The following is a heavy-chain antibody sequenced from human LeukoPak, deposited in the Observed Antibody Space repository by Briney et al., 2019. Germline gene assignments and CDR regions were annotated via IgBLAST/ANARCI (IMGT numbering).Heavy chain of an antibody. CDR2: IYYGGST. CDR3: ARHAVSGWYFLDY. J-gene: IGHJ4*02. D-gene: IGHD6-19*01. CDR1: GGSISSYY. Sequence: PSETLSLTCTVSGGSISSYYWSWIRQPPGKGLEWIGYIYYGGSTNYNPPLKSRVTISVDTSKNQFSLKLSSVTAADTAVYYCARHAVSGWYFLDYWGQGTLVTVSS. V-gene: IGHV4-59*08.